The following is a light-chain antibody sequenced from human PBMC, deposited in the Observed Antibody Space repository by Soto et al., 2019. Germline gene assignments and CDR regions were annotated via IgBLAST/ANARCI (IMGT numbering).Light chain of an antibody. CDR2: DVS. Sequence: QSALTQPASVSGSPGQSITISCTGTRSDVGGYNYVSWYQQHPGKAPKLMIYDVSNRPSGISNRFSGYKSGNTASLTISGLQTEDEADYYGSSYTRSGSILVVFGGGTKLTVL. CDR3: SSYTRSGSILVV. V-gene: IGLV2-14*01. CDR1: RSDVGGYNY. J-gene: IGLJ2*01.